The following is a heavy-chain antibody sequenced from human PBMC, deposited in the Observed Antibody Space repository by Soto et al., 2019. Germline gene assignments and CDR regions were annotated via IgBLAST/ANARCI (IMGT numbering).Heavy chain of an antibody. V-gene: IGHV3-30*04. CDR2: ISYDGSNK. J-gene: IGHJ6*02. Sequence: GGSLRLSCAASGFTFSSYAMHWVRQAPGKGLEWVAVISYDGSNKYYGDSVKGRFTISRDDSKNTVYLQMNSLRAEDTAVYYCAKDALTVAGPQRGSLDVWGQGTTVTVSS. CDR1: GFTFSSYA. D-gene: IGHD6-19*01. CDR3: AKDALTVAGPQRGSLDV.